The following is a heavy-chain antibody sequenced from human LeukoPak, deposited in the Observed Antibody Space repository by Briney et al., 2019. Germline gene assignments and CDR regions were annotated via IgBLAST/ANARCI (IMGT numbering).Heavy chain of an antibody. D-gene: IGHD2-2*01. CDR1: GYTFSSYD. V-gene: IGHV1-2*02. CDR2: INPNSGGT. CDR3: ARVECSSTSCYVAFDI. J-gene: IGHJ3*02. Sequence: ASVKVSCKASGYTFSSYDINWVRQAPGQGLEWMGWINPNSGGTNYAQKFQGRVTMTRDTSISTAYMELSRLRSDDTAVYYCARVECSSTSCYVAFDIWGQGTMVTVSS.